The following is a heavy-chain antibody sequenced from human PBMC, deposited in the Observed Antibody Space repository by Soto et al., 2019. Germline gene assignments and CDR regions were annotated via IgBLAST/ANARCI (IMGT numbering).Heavy chain of an antibody. CDR1: GVTFSSYS. D-gene: IGHD1-26*01. Sequence: PGGSLRLSWAASGVTFSSYSMHWVRQAPGKGLEWVAVISYDGSNKYYADSVKGRFTISRDNSKNTLYLQMNSLRAEDTAVYYCARDGGSFSFDYWGQGTLVTVSS. CDR2: ISYDGSNK. V-gene: IGHV3-30-3*01. J-gene: IGHJ4*02. CDR3: ARDGGSFSFDY.